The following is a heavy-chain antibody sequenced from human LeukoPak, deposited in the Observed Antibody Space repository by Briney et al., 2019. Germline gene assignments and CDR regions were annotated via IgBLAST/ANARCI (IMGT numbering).Heavy chain of an antibody. J-gene: IGHJ5*02. CDR2: IYSGGSA. D-gene: IGHD2-21*02. CDR3: SRDTMVVTASLSGGWFDP. Sequence: KPSQTLSPTCTGSGGSISSGRHYWSWIRQPAGKGLEWIGRIYSGGSASYNPSLTGRVTISVDTSKNQFSLMLTSVTAADTAVYYCSRDTMVVTASLSGGWFDPWGQGTLVTVSS. V-gene: IGHV4-61*02. CDR1: GGSISSGRHY.